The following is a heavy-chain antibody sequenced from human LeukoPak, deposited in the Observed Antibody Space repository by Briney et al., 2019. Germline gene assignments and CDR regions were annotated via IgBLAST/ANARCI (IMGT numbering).Heavy chain of an antibody. D-gene: IGHD3-22*01. CDR1: GFTFSSYW. J-gene: IGHJ4*02. V-gene: IGHV3-7*01. Sequence: GGSLRLSCAASGFTFSSYWMSWVRQAPGKGLEWVANIKQDGSEKYYVDSVKGRFTISRDNAKNSLYLQMNSLRAEDTAVYYCARDRCNYDSSGDYFDYWGQGTLVTVSS. CDR2: IKQDGSEK. CDR3: ARDRCNYDSSGDYFDY.